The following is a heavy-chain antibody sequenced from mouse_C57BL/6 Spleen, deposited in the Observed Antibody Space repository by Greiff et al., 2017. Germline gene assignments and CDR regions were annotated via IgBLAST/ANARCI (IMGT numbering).Heavy chain of an antibody. Sequence: VKLQQPGAELVKPGASVKLSCKASGYTFTSYWMHWVKQRPGQGLEWIGMIHPNSGSTNYNEKFKSKATLTVDKSSSTAYMQLSSLTSEDSAVYYCARELLPYAMDYWGQGTSVTVSS. CDR2: IHPNSGST. CDR3: ARELLPYAMDY. D-gene: IGHD2-12*01. J-gene: IGHJ4*01. CDR1: GYTFTSYW. V-gene: IGHV1-64*01.